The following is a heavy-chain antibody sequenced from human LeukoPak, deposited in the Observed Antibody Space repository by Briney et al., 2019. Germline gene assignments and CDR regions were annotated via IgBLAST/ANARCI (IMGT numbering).Heavy chain of an antibody. V-gene: IGHV3-7*01. Sequence: GGSLRLSCAASGFTFSNAWMSWVRQAPGKGLEWVANIKPDGSEKYYVDSVKGRFTISRDNSKNSLCLQMNSLRVEDTAVYYCARDRGGSYWGQGTLVTVSS. CDR1: GFTFSNAW. CDR2: IKPDGSEK. CDR3: ARDRGGSY. D-gene: IGHD1-26*01. J-gene: IGHJ4*02.